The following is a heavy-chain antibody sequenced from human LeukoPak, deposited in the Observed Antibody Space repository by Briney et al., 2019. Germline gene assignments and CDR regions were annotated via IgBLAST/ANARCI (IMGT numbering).Heavy chain of an antibody. CDR3: ARSIAGTRSKFDN. D-gene: IGHD1/OR15-1a*01. Sequence: SETLSLTCTVSGGFISNYYWSWIRQPPGEGLEWIAYIYYSGSTNYNPSLKSRVTISVDTSKNQFSLNLNSVTAADTAVYYCARSIAGTRSKFDNWGQGSLVTVSS. J-gene: IGHJ5*02. V-gene: IGHV4-59*08. CDR2: IYYSGST. CDR1: GGFISNYY.